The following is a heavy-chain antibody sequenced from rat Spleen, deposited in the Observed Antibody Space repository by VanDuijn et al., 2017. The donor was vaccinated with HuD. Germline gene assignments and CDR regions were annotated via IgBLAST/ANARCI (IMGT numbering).Heavy chain of an antibody. D-gene: IGHD1-6*01. CDR1: GFTLSDHY. Sequence: EVQLVESDGGLVQPGRSLKLSCAASGFTLSDHYMAWVRQAPKKGLEWVATISYDGSSTYYRDSVKGRFTISRDNAKSTLYLQMDSLRSEDTATYYCARHGSYVYYGPSDYFDYWGQGVMVTVSS. CDR3: ARHGSYVYYGPSDYFDY. V-gene: IGHV5-7*01. CDR2: ISYDGSST. J-gene: IGHJ2*01.